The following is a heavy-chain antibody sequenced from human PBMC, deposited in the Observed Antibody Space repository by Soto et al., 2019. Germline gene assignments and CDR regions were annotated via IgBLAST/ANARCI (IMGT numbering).Heavy chain of an antibody. CDR1: GFSLSTSGVG. D-gene: IGHD3-9*01. J-gene: IGHJ4*02. CDR2: IYWDDSK. V-gene: IGHV2-5*02. Sequence: QITLKESGPTLARPTQTLTLTCAFSGFSLSTSGVGVGWIRQPPGKALEWLAVIYWDDSKHYSPSLRSRLTITKDYSKHQVVLTMTNMDPMDTGTYYCAHKGPEDWPLDYWGQGTLVTVSS. CDR3: AHKGPEDWPLDY.